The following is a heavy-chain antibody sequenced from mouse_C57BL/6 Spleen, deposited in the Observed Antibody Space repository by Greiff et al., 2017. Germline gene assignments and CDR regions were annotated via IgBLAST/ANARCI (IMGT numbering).Heavy chain of an antibody. Sequence: EVMLVESGGDLVKPGGSLKLSCAASGFTLSSYGMSWVRQTPDKRLEWVATISSGGSYTYYPDSVKGRFTISRDNAKNTLYLQMSSLKAEDTAMYYCARQGSYSSIYYYAMDYWGQGTSVTVSS. CDR2: ISSGGSYT. CDR1: GFTLSSYG. CDR3: ARQGSYSSIYYYAMDY. D-gene: IGHD1-1*01. J-gene: IGHJ4*01. V-gene: IGHV5-6*01.